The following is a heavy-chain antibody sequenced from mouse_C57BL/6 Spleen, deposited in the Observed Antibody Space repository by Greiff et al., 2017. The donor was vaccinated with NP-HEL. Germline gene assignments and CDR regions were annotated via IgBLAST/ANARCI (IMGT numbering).Heavy chain of an antibody. J-gene: IGHJ4*01. V-gene: IGHV1-80*01. CDR3: ARSKNYDYPMDY. D-gene: IGHD2-4*01. Sequence: QVQLQQSGAELVKPGASVKISCKASGYAFSSYWMNWVKQRPGKGLEWIGQIYPGDGDTNYNGKFKGKATLTADKSSSTAYMQLSSLTSEDSAVYFCARSKNYDYPMDYWGQGTSVTVSS. CDR2: IYPGDGDT. CDR1: GYAFSSYW.